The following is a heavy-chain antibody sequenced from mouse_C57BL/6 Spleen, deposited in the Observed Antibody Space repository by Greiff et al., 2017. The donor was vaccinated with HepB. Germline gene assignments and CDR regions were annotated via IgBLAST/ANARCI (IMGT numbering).Heavy chain of an antibody. J-gene: IGHJ3*01. D-gene: IGHD2-1*01. Sequence: EVKLMESGGGLVKPGGSLKLSCAASGFTFSSYTMSWVRQTPEKRLEWVATISGGGGNTYYPDSVKGRFTISRDNAKNTLYLQMSSLRSEDTALYYCARHGGYGNYACFAYWGQGTLVTVSA. CDR2: ISGGGGNT. V-gene: IGHV5-9*01. CDR3: ARHGGYGNYACFAY. CDR1: GFTFSSYT.